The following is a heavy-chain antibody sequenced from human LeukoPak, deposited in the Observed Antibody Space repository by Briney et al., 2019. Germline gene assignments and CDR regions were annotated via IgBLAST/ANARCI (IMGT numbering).Heavy chain of an antibody. V-gene: IGHV1-18*01. J-gene: IGHJ4*02. Sequence: ASVKVSCKASGYSFASHGVTWVRQAPGQGLEWMGWISAYNGNTNYAQNLQDRVIMNTDTSTSTAYMELRSLRSDDTAVYYCAGYPLSYSGNWHYYFDYWGQGTLVTVSS. CDR3: AGYPLSYSGNWHYYFDY. CDR1: GYSFASHG. D-gene: IGHD6-13*01. CDR2: ISAYNGNT.